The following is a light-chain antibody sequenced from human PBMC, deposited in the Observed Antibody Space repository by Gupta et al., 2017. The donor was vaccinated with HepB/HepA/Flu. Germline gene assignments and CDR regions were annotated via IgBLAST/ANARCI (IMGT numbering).Light chain of an antibody. CDR3: SSYTSRTTVV. CDR1: STDVGDYNS. Sequence: QSALTQPASVSGSPGQSITISCTGTSTDVGDYNSVSWYQQYPGKAPKLMIYDDTNRPSGVSNRFSGSKSGNTASLTISGLQAEDEADYYCSSYTSRTTVVFGGGTQLTVL. CDR2: DDT. V-gene: IGLV2-14*03. J-gene: IGLJ2*01.